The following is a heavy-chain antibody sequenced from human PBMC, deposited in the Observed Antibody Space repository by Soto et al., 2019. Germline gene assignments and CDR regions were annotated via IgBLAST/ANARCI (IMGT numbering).Heavy chain of an antibody. Sequence: ASVKVSCKASGGTFSSYAISWVRQAPGQGLEWMGGIIPIFGTANYAQKFQGRVTITADKSTSTAYMELSSLRSEDTAVYYCARHIESDFWSGYPPTEFDPWGQGTLVTVSS. CDR1: GGTFSSYA. V-gene: IGHV1-69*06. D-gene: IGHD3-3*01. J-gene: IGHJ5*02. CDR2: IIPIFGTA. CDR3: ARHIESDFWSGYPPTEFDP.